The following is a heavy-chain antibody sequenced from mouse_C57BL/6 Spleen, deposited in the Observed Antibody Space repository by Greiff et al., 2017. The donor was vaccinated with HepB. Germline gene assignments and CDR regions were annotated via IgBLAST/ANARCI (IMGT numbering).Heavy chain of an antibody. D-gene: IGHD2-2*01. V-gene: IGHV1-53*01. CDR1: GYTFTSYW. Sequence: QVQLKQPGTELVKPGASVKLSCKASGYTFTSYWMHWVKQRPGQGLEWIGNINPSNGGTNYNEKFKSKATLTVDKSSSTAYMQLSSLTSEDSAVYDCARGPRYGYGYFDYWGQGTTLTVSS. J-gene: IGHJ2*01. CDR3: ARGPRYGYGYFDY. CDR2: INPSNGGT.